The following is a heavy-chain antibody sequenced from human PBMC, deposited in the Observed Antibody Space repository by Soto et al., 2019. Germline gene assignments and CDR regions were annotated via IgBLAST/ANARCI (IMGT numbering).Heavy chain of an antibody. V-gene: IGHV3-30*03. Sequence: QGKLVESGVGVVQPGTSLRLSCAVSGILFSRYCMHWVRQAPGTELEWVALISHDGSGAFYAASVRGRFTISRDNSRDTVFLQMSGLRREDTAIYYCMTPGSAEHSDYWGQGTLVTVSS. D-gene: IGHD4-17*01. J-gene: IGHJ4*02. CDR3: MTPGSAEHSDY. CDR2: ISHDGSGA. CDR1: GILFSRYC.